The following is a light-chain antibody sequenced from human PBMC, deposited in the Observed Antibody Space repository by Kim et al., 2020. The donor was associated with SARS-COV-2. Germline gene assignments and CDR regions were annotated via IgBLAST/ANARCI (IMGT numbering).Light chain of an antibody. V-gene: IGLV1-47*01. CDR1: SSNIGSNY. CDR2: RNN. CDR3: AAWDDSLSGWV. J-gene: IGLJ3*02. Sequence: QPVLTQPPSASGTPGQRVTISCSGSSSNIGSNYVYWYQQLPGTAPKVLIYRNNQRPSGVPDRFSGSKSGTSASLAISGLRSEDEADYYCAAWDDSLSGWVFGGGTQLTVL.